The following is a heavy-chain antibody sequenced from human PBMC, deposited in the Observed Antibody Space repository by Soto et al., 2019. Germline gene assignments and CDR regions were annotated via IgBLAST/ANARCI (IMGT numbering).Heavy chain of an antibody. CDR3: ICGISGRFS. V-gene: IGHV3-72*01. Sequence: EVQLVESGGGLVQPGGSLRLSCAASGFIFSDHYMGWVRQAPGKGLEWVGQTKNKANGYTTEYAASVTGRFTISRDASKNSLDLQMNSLKTEDTAVYYCICGISGRFSWGQGTLVIVSS. D-gene: IGHD1-26*01. J-gene: IGHJ5*02. CDR1: GFIFSDHY. CDR2: TKNKANGYTT.